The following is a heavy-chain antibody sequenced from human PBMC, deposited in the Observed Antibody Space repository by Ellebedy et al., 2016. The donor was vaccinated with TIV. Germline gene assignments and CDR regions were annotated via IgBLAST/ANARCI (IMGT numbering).Heavy chain of an antibody. V-gene: IGHV5-51*01. J-gene: IGHJ4*02. Sequence: GESLKISCKSSGYDFTTYWIGWVRQMPGKGLEWMAIIHPGNSDTRYSPSFRGQVTISADKSISTAYLQWSSLKASDTAMYYCARLLWFGELSNYYFDYWGQGTLVTVSS. CDR2: IHPGNSDT. D-gene: IGHD3-10*01. CDR1: GYDFTTYW. CDR3: ARLLWFGELSNYYFDY.